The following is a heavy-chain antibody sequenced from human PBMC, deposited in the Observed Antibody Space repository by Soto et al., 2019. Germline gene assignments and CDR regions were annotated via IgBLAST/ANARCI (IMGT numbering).Heavy chain of an antibody. J-gene: IGHJ4*02. CDR2: ISGSGGST. D-gene: IGHD6-19*01. V-gene: IGHV3-23*01. CDR3: AKGVYSAWYAAFDH. Sequence: GGSLRLSCAASGFTFSSYAMSWVRQAPGKGQEWVSAISGSGGSTYYADSVKGRFTISRDNSKNTLFLQMHSLRAVDTAIYYCAKGVYSAWYAAFDHWGQGTLVTVSS. CDR1: GFTFSSYA.